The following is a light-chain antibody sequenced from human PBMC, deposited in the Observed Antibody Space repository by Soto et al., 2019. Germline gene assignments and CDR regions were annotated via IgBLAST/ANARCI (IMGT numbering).Light chain of an antibody. CDR2: DVS. CDR3: SSYTSSSTYVV. V-gene: IGLV2-14*01. J-gene: IGLJ2*01. Sequence: QSALTQPASVSGSPGQSITISCTGTSSDVGGYNYVSWYQQHPGKAPKRMIYDVSNRPSGVSNRFSGSKSRNTASLNISGLQAEDGADYYCSSYTSSSTYVVFGGGTKVTVL. CDR1: SSDVGGYNY.